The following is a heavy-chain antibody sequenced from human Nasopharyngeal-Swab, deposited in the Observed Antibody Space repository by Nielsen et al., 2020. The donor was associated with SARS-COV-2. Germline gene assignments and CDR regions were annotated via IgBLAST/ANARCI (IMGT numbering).Heavy chain of an antibody. CDR2: ISYDGSNK. CDR3: AKDCGLRAAYYYYGMDV. D-gene: IGHD6-25*01. V-gene: IGHV3-30*18. Sequence: SLNTSCASSGFTFSSYGMHWVRQAPGKGLEWVAVISYDGSNKYYADSVKGRFTISRDNSKNTLYLQMNSLSAEDTAVYYCAKDCGLRAAYYYYGMDVWGQGTTVTVSS. J-gene: IGHJ6*02. CDR1: GFTFSSYG.